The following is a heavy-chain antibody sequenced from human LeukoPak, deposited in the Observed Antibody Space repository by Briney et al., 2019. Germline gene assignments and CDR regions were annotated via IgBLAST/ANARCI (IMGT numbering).Heavy chain of an antibody. J-gene: IGHJ4*02. D-gene: IGHD6-19*01. CDR2: IYYSGST. Sequence: SETLSLTCTVSGGSISSSSYYWGWIRQPPGKGLEWIGSIYYSGSTYYNPSLKSRVTISVDTSKNQFSLKLSSVTAADTAVYYCASSGWYYFDYWGQGTLVTVSS. V-gene: IGHV4-39*01. CDR3: ASSGWYYFDY. CDR1: GGSISSSSYY.